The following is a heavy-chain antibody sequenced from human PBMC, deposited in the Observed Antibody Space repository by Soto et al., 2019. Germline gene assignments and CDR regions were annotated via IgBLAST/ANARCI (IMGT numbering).Heavy chain of an antibody. CDR3: ARVWAFWSGYYSRHYYYYGMDV. Sequence: PSQTLSLTCTVSGGSISSGDYYWSWIRQPPGKGLEWIGYIYYSGSTYYNPSLKSGVTISVDTSKNQFSLKLSSVTPADPAVYYCARVWAFWSGYYSRHYYYYGMDVWGQGTTVTVSS. CDR1: GGSISSGDYY. D-gene: IGHD3-3*01. CDR2: IYYSGST. V-gene: IGHV4-30-4*01. J-gene: IGHJ6*02.